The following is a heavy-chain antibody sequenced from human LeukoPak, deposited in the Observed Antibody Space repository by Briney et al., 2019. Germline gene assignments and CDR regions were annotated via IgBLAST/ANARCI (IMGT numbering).Heavy chain of an antibody. CDR3: ARGDYGDYY. Sequence: GGSLRLSCAASGFTFSSYTMHWVRQAPGKGLEWVAVISYVGSNKYYADSVKGRFTISRDNSKNTLYPQMNSLRAEDTAVYYCARGDYGDYYWGQGTLVTVSS. D-gene: IGHD4-17*01. CDR1: GFTFSSYT. J-gene: IGHJ4*02. CDR2: ISYVGSNK. V-gene: IGHV3-30-3*01.